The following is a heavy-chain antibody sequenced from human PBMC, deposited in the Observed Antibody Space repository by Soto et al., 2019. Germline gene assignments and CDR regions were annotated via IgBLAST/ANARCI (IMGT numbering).Heavy chain of an antibody. Sequence: PGGSLRLSCAASGFTVSSNYMSWVRQAPGKGLEWVSVIYSGGSTYYADSVKGRFTISRDNSKNTLYLQMNSLRAEDTAVYYCARDFYGSGSYHYWDQGTLVTVSS. CDR2: IYSGGST. CDR1: GFTVSSNY. J-gene: IGHJ4*02. D-gene: IGHD3-10*01. V-gene: IGHV3-53*01. CDR3: ARDFYGSGSYHY.